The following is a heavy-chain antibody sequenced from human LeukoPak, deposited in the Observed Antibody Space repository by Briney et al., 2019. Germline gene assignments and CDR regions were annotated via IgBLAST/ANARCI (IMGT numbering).Heavy chain of an antibody. CDR1: GFTFSSYG. V-gene: IGHV3-30*02. D-gene: IGHD3-9*01. CDR2: IRYDGSNK. CDR3: AKDSAGYDILTGYLGPLAGDGNAFDI. J-gene: IGHJ3*02. Sequence: TGGSLRLSCAASGFTFSSYGMHWVRQAPGKGLEWVAFIRYDGSNKYYADSVKGRFTISRDNSKNTLYLQMNSLRAEDTAVYYCAKDSAGYDILTGYLGPLAGDGNAFDIWGQGTMVTVSS.